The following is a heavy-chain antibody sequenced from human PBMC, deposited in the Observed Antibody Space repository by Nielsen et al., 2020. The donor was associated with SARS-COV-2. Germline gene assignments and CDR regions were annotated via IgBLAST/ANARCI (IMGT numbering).Heavy chain of an antibody. Sequence: SETLSLTYAVSGGSISSGGYSWSWIRQPPGKGLEWIGYIYHSGRTYYNPSLKSRVTISVDRSKNQFSLKLSSVTAADTAVYYCARGGRITFGGADDAFDIWGQGTRVTDSS. J-gene: IGHJ3*02. CDR2: IYHSGRT. CDR1: GGSISSGGYS. D-gene: IGHD3-16*01. CDR3: ARGGRITFGGADDAFDI. V-gene: IGHV4-30-2*01.